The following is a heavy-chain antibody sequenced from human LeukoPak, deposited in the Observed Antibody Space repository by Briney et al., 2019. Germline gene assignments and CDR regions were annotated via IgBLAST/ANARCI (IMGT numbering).Heavy chain of an antibody. Sequence: TGGSLRLSCAASGFTFSTYAISWVRQAPGKGLEWVSTISDSGGSTYYADSVKGRFTISRDDSKNTLYLQMNSLRADDTAVYYCARGGVKGRPSGGYRDCWGQGTLVTVSS. J-gene: IGHJ4*02. D-gene: IGHD3-3*01. CDR2: ISDSGGST. V-gene: IGHV3-23*01. CDR3: ARGGVKGRPSGGYRDC. CDR1: GFTFSTYA.